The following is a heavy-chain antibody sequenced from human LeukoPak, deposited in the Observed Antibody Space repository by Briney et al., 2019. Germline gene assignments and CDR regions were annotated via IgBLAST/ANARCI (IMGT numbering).Heavy chain of an antibody. J-gene: IGHJ4*02. CDR2: ISDSGNT. Sequence: AGRSLRLSCAASGFTLSSYAMSWVRQAPGKGLEWVSAISDSGNTYHADSVKGRFTISRDSSKNTLFLQMNRLRPEDAAVYYCAKAPVTTCRGAYCYPFDYWGQGTLVTVSS. CDR3: AKAPVTTCRGAYCYPFDY. V-gene: IGHV3-23*01. CDR1: GFTLSSYA. D-gene: IGHD2-21*01.